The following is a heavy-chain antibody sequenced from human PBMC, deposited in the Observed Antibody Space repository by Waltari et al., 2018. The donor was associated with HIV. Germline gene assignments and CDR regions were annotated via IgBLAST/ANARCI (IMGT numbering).Heavy chain of an antibody. CDR3: ARDAIAARNVDY. D-gene: IGHD6-6*01. Sequence: EVHLVESGGGLVQPGGSLRLSCAASGFTFSSYEMNWVRQAPGKGLELLSYIGGNGIVRDYADSVKGRFTISRDNAKNALYLQMNSLRAEDTAVDYCARDAIAARNVDYWGQGTLLTVSS. CDR1: GFTFSSYE. CDR2: IGGNGIVR. V-gene: IGHV3-48*03. J-gene: IGHJ4*02.